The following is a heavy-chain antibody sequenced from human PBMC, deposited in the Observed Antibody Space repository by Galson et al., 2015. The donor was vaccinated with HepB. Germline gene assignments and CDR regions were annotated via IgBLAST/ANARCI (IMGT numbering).Heavy chain of an antibody. J-gene: IGHJ4*02. Sequence: SLRLSCAASGFTFSTYDLHWVRQAPGKGLEWVAVIWYDGSNKYYADSVKGRFTISRDNPKNTLYLEMNSLRVEDTAVYYCARDMRWRELPSMDFWGQGTLVTVSS. CDR3: ARDMRWRELPSMDF. CDR2: IWYDGSNK. D-gene: IGHD1-26*01. CDR1: GFTFSTYD. V-gene: IGHV3-33*08.